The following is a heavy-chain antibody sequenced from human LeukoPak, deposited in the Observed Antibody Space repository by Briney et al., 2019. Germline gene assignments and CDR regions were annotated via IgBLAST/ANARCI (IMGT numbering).Heavy chain of an antibody. Sequence: SETLSLTCTVSGGSVSSGSYYWSWIRQPPGKGLEWIGYIYYSGSTNYNPSLKSRVTISVDTSKNQFSLKLSSVTAADTAVYYCARGQLRYFDRWGQGTLVTVSS. V-gene: IGHV4-61*01. D-gene: IGHD3-9*01. CDR3: ARGQLRYFDR. J-gene: IGHJ4*02. CDR1: GGSVSSGSYY. CDR2: IYYSGST.